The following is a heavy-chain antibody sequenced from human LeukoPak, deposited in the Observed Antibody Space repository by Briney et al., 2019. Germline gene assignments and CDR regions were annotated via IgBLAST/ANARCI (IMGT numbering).Heavy chain of an antibody. D-gene: IGHD3-3*01. CDR2: INPSGGST. CDR1: GYTFTGYY. CDR3: ARVQPAITIFEVSGRYYYYYMDV. Sequence: GASVKVSCKASGYTFTGYYMHWVRQAPGQGLEWMGIINPSGGSTSYAQKFQGRVTMTRDTSTSTVYMELSSLRSEDTAVYYCARVQPAITIFEVSGRYYYYYMDVWGKGTTVTVSS. J-gene: IGHJ6*03. V-gene: IGHV1-46*01.